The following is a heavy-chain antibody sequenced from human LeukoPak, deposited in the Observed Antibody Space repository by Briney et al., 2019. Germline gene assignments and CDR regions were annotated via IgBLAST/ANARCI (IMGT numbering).Heavy chain of an antibody. CDR1: GYTFTGYY. CDR3: AREVEDYYDSSGCYFDY. J-gene: IGHJ4*02. V-gene: IGHV1-2*02. D-gene: IGHD3-22*01. CDR2: INPNSGGT. Sequence: ASVKVSCKASGYTFTGYYMHWVRQAPGQGLEWMAWINPNSGGTNYAQKFQGRVTMTRDTSISTAYMELSRLRSDDTAVYYCAREVEDYYDSSGCYFDYWGQGTLVTVSS.